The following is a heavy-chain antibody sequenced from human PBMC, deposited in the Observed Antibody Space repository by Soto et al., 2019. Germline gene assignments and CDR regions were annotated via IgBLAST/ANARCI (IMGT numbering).Heavy chain of an antibody. V-gene: IGHV2-5*02. CDR1: GFSLSTSGVG. CDR2: IYWDDDK. Sequence: QITLKESGPTLVKPTQTLTLTCTFSGFSLSTSGVGVGWIRQPPGKALEWLALIYWDDDKRYSPSLKSRLTITKDTSKNPVVLTMTNMDPVDTATYYCAHTEGAYCSGGFCYVLRLVWFDPWGQGTLVTVSS. CDR3: AHTEGAYCSGGFCYVLRLVWFDP. J-gene: IGHJ5*02. D-gene: IGHD2-15*01.